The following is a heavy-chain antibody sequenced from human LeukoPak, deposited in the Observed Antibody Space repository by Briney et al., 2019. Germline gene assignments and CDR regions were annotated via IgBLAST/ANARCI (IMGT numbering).Heavy chain of an antibody. Sequence: SETLSLTCTVSGYPISSGYYWGWIRQPPGKGLEWIGGIYHRGSTYYNPSLKSRVTISVDTSKNQFSLKLSSVTAADTAVYYCAREWAAMVYLDYWGQGTLVTVSS. CDR1: GYPISSGYY. CDR3: AREWAAMVYLDY. CDR2: IYHRGST. D-gene: IGHD5-18*01. J-gene: IGHJ4*02. V-gene: IGHV4-38-2*02.